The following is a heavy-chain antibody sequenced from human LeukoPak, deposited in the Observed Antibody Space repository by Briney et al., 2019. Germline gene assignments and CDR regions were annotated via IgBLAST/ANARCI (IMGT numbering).Heavy chain of an antibody. V-gene: IGHV1-2*02. CDR3: ARDEMLTFDAFDM. Sequence: ASVKVSCKASGYTFTGYYMHWVRQAPGQGLEWMGWINPNSGGTNYAQKFQGRVTMTRDTSISTAYMELSRLRSDDTAVYYCARDEMLTFDAFDMWGQGTMVTVSS. J-gene: IGHJ3*02. CDR2: INPNSGGT. CDR1: GYTFTGYY. D-gene: IGHD2-21*02.